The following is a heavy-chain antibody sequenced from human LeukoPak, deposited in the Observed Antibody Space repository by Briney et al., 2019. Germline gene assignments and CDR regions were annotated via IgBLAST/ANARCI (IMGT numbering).Heavy chain of an antibody. V-gene: IGHV4-61*10. CDR3: ARVKYYFDY. CDR1: GGSLSSGSYY. Sequence: SQTLSLTCTVSGGSLSSGSYYWSWIRQPAGKGLEWIGYIYYSGSTNYNPSLKSRVTISVDTSKNQFSLKLSSVTAADTAVYYCARVKYYFDYWGQGTLVTVSS. CDR2: IYYSGST. J-gene: IGHJ4*02.